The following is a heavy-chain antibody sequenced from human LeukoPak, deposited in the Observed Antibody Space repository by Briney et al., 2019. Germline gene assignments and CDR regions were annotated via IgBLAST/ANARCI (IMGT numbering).Heavy chain of an antibody. CDR2: MYYSGST. J-gene: IGHJ5*02. CDR3: PRVVKDYGDSVEGVDP. V-gene: IGHV4-59*11. Sequence: SETLSLTCTVSGGSLNLHYWTWIRQPPGKGLEWIGYMYYSGSTSYSPSLKSRVTISVDTSRHQFSLKLISGTAAGRAVYHWPRVVKDYGDSVEGVDPWGQGTLVTVSS. D-gene: IGHD4-17*01. CDR1: GGSLNLHY.